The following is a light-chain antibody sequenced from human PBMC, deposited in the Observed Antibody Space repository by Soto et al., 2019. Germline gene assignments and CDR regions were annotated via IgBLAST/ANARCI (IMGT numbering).Light chain of an antibody. Sequence: DIQLTQSPSTLSASVGDRVTITCRASQSISSWLAWYQQKPGKAPKFLIYKTSNLESGVPSRFSGSGSGTEFTLRISSLQPDDFATYYCQYYNNYCWTFGQGTKVEIK. CDR2: KTS. CDR3: QYYNNYCWT. CDR1: QSISSW. J-gene: IGKJ1*01. V-gene: IGKV1-5*03.